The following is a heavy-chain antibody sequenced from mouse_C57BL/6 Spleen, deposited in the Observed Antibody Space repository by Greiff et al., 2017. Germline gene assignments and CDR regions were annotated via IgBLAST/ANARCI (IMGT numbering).Heavy chain of an antibody. V-gene: IGHV1-54*01. CDR2: INPGSGGT. Sequence: QVQLQPSGAELVRPGTSVKVSCKASGYAFTNYLIEWVKQRPGQGLEWIGVINPGSGGTNYNEKFKGKATLTADKSSSTAYMQLSSLTSEDSAVYFCARWDDYDGYFDYWGQGTTLTVSS. J-gene: IGHJ2*01. D-gene: IGHD2-4*01. CDR3: ARWDDYDGYFDY. CDR1: GYAFTNYL.